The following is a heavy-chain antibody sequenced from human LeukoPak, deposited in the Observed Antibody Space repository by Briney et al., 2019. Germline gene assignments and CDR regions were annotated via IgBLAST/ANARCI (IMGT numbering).Heavy chain of an antibody. CDR1: GYTFTSYG. CDR3: ARLPPFDSKGAFDI. D-gene: IGHD2-21*01. V-gene: IGHV1-18*01. Sequence: ASVKVSCKASGYTFTSYGISWVRQAPGQGLEWMGWISAYNGNTNYAQKLQGRVTTTTDTSTSTAYMELRSLRSDDTAVYYCARLPPFDSKGAFDIWGQGTMVTVSS. CDR2: ISAYNGNT. J-gene: IGHJ3*02.